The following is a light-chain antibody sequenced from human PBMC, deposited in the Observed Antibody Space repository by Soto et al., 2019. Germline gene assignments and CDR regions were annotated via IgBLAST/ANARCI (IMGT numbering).Light chain of an antibody. V-gene: IGKV3-20*01. J-gene: IGKJ1*01. CDR1: QSVTSNY. Sequence: EIVVTQTPGTLSLSPGQRATLSCRTSQSVTSNYLAWYQQKPGQAPRLLMYDASSRPGGIPDRFSGSGSGTDFTLTISSLQPDDFATYYCQQYNSYRTFGQGTKVEIK. CDR3: QQYNSYRT. CDR2: DAS.